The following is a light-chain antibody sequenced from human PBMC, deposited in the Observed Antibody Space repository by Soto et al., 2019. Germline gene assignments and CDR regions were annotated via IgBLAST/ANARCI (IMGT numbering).Light chain of an antibody. CDR3: QSYDSSPSYV. Sequence: QSVRTQPPSVSGAPGQRVTISCTGSSSNIGAGYDVHWYQQLPGTAPKLLIYGNSNRPSGVPDRFSGSKSGTSASLAITGLQAEDEADYYCQSYDSSPSYVFGTETKVTVL. CDR2: GNS. V-gene: IGLV1-40*01. CDR1: SSNIGAGYD. J-gene: IGLJ1*01.